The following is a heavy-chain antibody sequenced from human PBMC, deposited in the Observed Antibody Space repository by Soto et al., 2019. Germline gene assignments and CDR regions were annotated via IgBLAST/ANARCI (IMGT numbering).Heavy chain of an antibody. J-gene: IGHJ4*02. V-gene: IGHV3-11*01. D-gene: IGHD3-16*01. Sequence: QVQLVESGGGLVTPGGSLRLSCAASGFTFSDYYMGWVRQAPGKGLEWISFVDRTGSPLFYADSVKGRLTISRDNAKNSLFLQMNSLRVEDTAVYCCTRGGRLYDRTQEDYWGPGTQVTVSS. CDR2: VDRTGSPL. CDR1: GFTFSDYY. CDR3: TRGGRLYDRTQEDY.